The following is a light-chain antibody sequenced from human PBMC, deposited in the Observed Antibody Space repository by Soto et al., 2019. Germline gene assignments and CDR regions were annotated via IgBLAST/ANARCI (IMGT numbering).Light chain of an antibody. CDR2: KAS. V-gene: IGKV1-5*03. Sequence: DIQMTQSPSTLSASVGDRVTITCRASQSISSWLAWYQQKPGKAPKLLIYKASSLESGVPSRFSGSGSGTELTPTISSLPPDDFATYYCQQYNSYPVTFGQGTKVEIK. J-gene: IGKJ1*01. CDR3: QQYNSYPVT. CDR1: QSISSW.